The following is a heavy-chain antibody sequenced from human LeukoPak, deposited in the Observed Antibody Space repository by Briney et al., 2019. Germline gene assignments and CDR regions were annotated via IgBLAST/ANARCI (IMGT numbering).Heavy chain of an antibody. D-gene: IGHD6-19*01. V-gene: IGHV3-30-3*01. CDR2: ISYDGSNK. CDR1: GFTFSSYA. CDR3: AREEVAGTDY. Sequence: GSLRLPCAASGFTFSSYAMHWVRQAPGKGLEWVAVISYDGSNKYYADSVKGRFTISRDNSKNTLYLQMNSLRAEDTAVYYCAREEVAGTDYWGQGTLVTVSS. J-gene: IGHJ4*02.